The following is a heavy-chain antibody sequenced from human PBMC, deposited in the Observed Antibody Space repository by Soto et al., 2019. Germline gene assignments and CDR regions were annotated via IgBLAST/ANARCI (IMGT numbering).Heavy chain of an antibody. J-gene: IGHJ4*02. CDR1: GFTFSSYG. Sequence: QVQLVESGGGVVQPGRSLRLSCAASGFTFSSYGMHWVRQAPGKGLEWVAVIWYDGSNKYYADSVKGRFTISRDNSKNTLYLQMNSLRAEDTAVYYCERDYRKGFGELSNVDYWGQGTLVTVSS. D-gene: IGHD3-10*01. CDR2: IWYDGSNK. V-gene: IGHV3-33*01. CDR3: ERDYRKGFGELSNVDY.